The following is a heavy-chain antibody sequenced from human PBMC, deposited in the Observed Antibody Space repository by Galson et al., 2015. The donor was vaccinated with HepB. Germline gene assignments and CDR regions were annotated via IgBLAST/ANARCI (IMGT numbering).Heavy chain of an antibody. Sequence: SLRLSCAASGFTFSSYAMSWVRQAPGKGLEWVSAISGSGGSTYYADSVKGRFTISRDNSKNTLYLQMNSLRAEDTAVYYCAKDLGSPLDRDWLDAFDIWGQGTMVTVSS. J-gene: IGHJ3*02. CDR1: GFTFSSYA. CDR2: ISGSGGST. V-gene: IGHV3-23*01. D-gene: IGHD3-9*01. CDR3: AKDLGSPLDRDWLDAFDI.